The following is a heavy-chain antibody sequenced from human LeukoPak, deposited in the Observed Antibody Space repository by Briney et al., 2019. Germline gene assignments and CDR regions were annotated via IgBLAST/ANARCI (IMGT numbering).Heavy chain of an antibody. CDR2: IYYSGST. Sequence: KPSETLSLTCAVYGGSFSGYYWSWIRQPPGKGLEWIGYIYYSGSTNYNPSLKSRVTISVDTSKNQFSLKLSSVTAADTAVYYCARDNIAARPIIGFDPWGQGTLVTVSS. D-gene: IGHD6-6*01. CDR3: ARDNIAARPIIGFDP. J-gene: IGHJ5*02. CDR1: GGSFSGYY. V-gene: IGHV4-59*01.